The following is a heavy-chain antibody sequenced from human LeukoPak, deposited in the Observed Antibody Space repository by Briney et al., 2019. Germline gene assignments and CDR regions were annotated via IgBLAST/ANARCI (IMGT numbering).Heavy chain of an antibody. Sequence: GGSLRLSCVASGFTFNSYGMHWVRQAPGKGLEWVALILYDGSNKYYAESVKGRFTISRDNSKNTLYLEVNSLSTEDTAVYYCAKGVTGYSSSCGSCDYFDYWGQGALVTVSS. CDR3: AKGVTGYSSSCGSCDYFDY. J-gene: IGHJ4*02. CDR2: ILYDGSNK. V-gene: IGHV3-30*18. CDR1: GFTFNSYG. D-gene: IGHD6-13*01.